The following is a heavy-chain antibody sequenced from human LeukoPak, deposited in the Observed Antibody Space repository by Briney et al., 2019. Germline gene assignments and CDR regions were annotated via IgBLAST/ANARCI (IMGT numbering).Heavy chain of an antibody. V-gene: IGHV3-23*01. CDR2: ISGGGGST. CDR3: AKTIPYWYFDL. J-gene: IGHJ2*01. Sequence: GGPLRLSCAASGFTFSSNDMSWVRHAPGKGLEGVSSISGGGGSTYADSLKGRFTISRDNSKNTLYLQMNSLRAEDTAIYYCAKTIPYWYFDLWGRGTLVTVSS. CDR1: GFTFSSND. D-gene: IGHD5-24*01.